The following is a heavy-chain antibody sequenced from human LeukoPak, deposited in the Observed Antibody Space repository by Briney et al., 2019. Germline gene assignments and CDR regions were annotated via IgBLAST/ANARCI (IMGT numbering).Heavy chain of an antibody. CDR3: ARTAERIYGGNSLWSSRKQTYYFDY. J-gene: IGHJ4*02. V-gene: IGHV4-34*01. Sequence: PSETLSLTCAVYGGSFSGYYWSWIRQPPGKGLEWIGEINHSGSTNYNPSLKSRVTISVDTSKNQFSLKLSSVTAADTAVYYCARTAERIYGGNSLWSSRKQTYYFDYWGQGTLVTVSS. CDR2: INHSGST. D-gene: IGHD4-17*01. CDR1: GGSFSGYY.